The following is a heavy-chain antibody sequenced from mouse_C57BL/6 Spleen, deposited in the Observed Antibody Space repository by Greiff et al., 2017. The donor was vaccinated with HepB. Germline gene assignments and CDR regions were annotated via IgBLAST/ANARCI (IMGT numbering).Heavy chain of an antibody. CDR1: GFTFSDYY. J-gene: IGHJ4*01. CDR2: ISNGGGST. V-gene: IGHV5-12*01. CDR3: ARPGTDYYAMDY. D-gene: IGHD4-1*01. Sequence: EVQGVESGGGLVQPGGSLKLSCAASGFTFSDYYMYWVRQTPEKRLEWVAYISNGGGSTYYPDTVKGRFTISRDNAKNTLYLQMSRLKSEDTAMYYCARPGTDYYAMDYWGQGTSVTVSS.